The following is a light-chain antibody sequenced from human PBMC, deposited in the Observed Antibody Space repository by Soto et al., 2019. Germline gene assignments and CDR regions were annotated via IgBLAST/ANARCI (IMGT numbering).Light chain of an antibody. CDR2: LNSDGSH. V-gene: IGLV4-69*01. CDR1: SGHSNYA. CDR3: QTWGTGIHVV. Sequence: QLVLTQSPSASASLGASVKLTCTLSSGHSNYAIAWHQQQPEKGPRYLMKLNSDGSHRKGDGIPDRFAGASSGAERYLTISRLQSEDEADYYCQTWGTGIHVVFGGGTKVTVL. J-gene: IGLJ2*01.